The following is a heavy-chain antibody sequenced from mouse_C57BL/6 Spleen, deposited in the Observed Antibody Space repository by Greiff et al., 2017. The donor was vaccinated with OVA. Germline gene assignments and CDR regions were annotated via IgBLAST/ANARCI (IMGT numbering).Heavy chain of an antibody. CDR3: ARPLNWDNFDY. Sequence: VQLQQSGPELVKPGASVKISCKASGYAFSSSWMNWVKQRPGKGLEWIGRIYPGDGDTNYNGKFKGKATLTADKSSSTAYMQLSSLTSEDSAVYFCARPLNWDNFDYWGQGTTLTVSS. V-gene: IGHV1-82*01. CDR1: GYAFSSSW. J-gene: IGHJ2*01. D-gene: IGHD4-1*02. CDR2: IYPGDGDT.